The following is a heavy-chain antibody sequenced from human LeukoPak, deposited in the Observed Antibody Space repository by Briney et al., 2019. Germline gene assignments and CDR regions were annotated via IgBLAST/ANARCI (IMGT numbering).Heavy chain of an antibody. V-gene: IGHV3-23*01. CDR3: AKIPWYSSGWSIDY. CDR2: VRGNGAGP. Sequence: GGSLRLSCAASGFTFNSYAMSWLRQAPGKALEWVSGVRGNGAGPYYAGYVKGRFTISRDNSKNTLYMQMNSLRAEDTAVYYCAKIPWYSSGWSIDYWGQGTLVTVSS. D-gene: IGHD6-13*01. CDR1: GFTFNSYA. J-gene: IGHJ4*02.